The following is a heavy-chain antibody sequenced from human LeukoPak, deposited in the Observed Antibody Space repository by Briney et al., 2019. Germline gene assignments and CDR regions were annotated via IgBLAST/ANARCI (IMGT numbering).Heavy chain of an antibody. Sequence: SETLSLTCSVSGDSIGSGPYYWSWIRQSPGKGPEWIGTIYYTRNTYYNSSLKSRVTISIDTSKNQFSLKLSSVTAADTAIYYCARRDNSDSSGYFDHWGQGTLVTVSS. CDR3: ARRDNSDSSGYFDH. J-gene: IGHJ4*02. V-gene: IGHV4-39*01. CDR1: GDSIGSGPYY. D-gene: IGHD3-22*01. CDR2: IYYTRNT.